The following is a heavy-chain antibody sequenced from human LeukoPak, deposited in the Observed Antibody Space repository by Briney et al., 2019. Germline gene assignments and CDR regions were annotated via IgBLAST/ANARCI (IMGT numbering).Heavy chain of an antibody. CDR2: IYHSGGT. CDR3: ARSRWLQPYFDY. D-gene: IGHD5-24*01. Sequence: SETLSLTCAVSGGSISSSNWWSWVRQPPGKGLEWIGEIYHSGGTNYNPSLKSRVTTSVDTSKIQSSLKLSSVTAADTAVYYGARSRWLQPYFDYWGQGTLVTVSS. CDR1: GGSISSSNW. V-gene: IGHV4-4*02. J-gene: IGHJ4*02.